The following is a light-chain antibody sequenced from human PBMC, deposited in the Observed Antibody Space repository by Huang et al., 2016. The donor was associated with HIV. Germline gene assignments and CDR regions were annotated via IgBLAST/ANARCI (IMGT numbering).Light chain of an antibody. CDR2: DSS. V-gene: IGKV3-11*01. Sequence: EIVLTQSPATLSLSPGERATLSCRASQSVSSYLAWSQQKPGQAPRLLIYDSSNRATGIPARFSGSGSGTDFTLTISSLEPEDFAGYYCQHRSNWPLTFGGGTKVEIK. J-gene: IGKJ4*01. CDR3: QHRSNWPLT. CDR1: QSVSSY.